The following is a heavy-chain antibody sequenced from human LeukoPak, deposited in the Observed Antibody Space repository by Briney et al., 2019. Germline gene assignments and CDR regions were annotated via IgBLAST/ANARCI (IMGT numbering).Heavy chain of an antibody. Sequence: GGSLRLSCAASGFTFSRYGMHWVRQAPGKGLEWVAFIRYDGSNKYYADSVKGRFTISRDNSKNTLYLQMNSLRAEDTAVYYCAKSIPYYYGSGSYEAPDYWGQGTLVTVSS. CDR3: AKSIPYYYGSGSYEAPDY. CDR2: IRYDGSNK. CDR1: GFTFSRYG. J-gene: IGHJ4*02. D-gene: IGHD3-10*01. V-gene: IGHV3-30*02.